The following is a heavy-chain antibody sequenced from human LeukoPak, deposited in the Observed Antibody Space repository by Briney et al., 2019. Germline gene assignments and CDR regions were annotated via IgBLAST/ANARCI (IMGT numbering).Heavy chain of an antibody. CDR3: ARSADYDFDY. V-gene: IGHV1-2*02. J-gene: IGHJ4*02. CDR2: INPNSGGT. D-gene: IGHD4-17*01. Sequence: ASVKVSCKASGGTFSSYAISWVRQAPGQGLEWMGWINPNSGGTNYAQKFQGRVTMTRDTSISTAYMELSRLRSDDTAVYYCARSADYDFDYWGQGTLVTVSA. CDR1: GGTFSSYA.